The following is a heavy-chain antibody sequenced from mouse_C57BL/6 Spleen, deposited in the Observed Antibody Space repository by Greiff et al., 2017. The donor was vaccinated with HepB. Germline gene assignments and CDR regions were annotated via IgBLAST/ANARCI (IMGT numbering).Heavy chain of an antibody. V-gene: IGHV1-80*01. CDR1: GYAFSSYW. Sequence: QVQLKESGAELVKPGASVKISCKASGYAFSSYWMNWVKQRPGKGLEWIGQIYPGDGDTNYNGKFKGKATLTADKSSSTAYMQLSSLTSEDSAVYFCARDTTVVASFDYWGQGTTLTVSS. CDR3: ARDTTVVASFDY. J-gene: IGHJ2*01. D-gene: IGHD1-1*01. CDR2: IYPGDGDT.